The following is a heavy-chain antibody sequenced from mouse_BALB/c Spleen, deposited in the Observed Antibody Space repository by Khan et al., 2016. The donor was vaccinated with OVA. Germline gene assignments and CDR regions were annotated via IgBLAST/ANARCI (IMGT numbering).Heavy chain of an antibody. J-gene: IGHJ3*01. CDR3: ARDGAYYRNDGCFAY. CDR2: INPSSGYT. D-gene: IGHD2-14*01. Sequence: QVQLQQSGAELARPGASVKMSCKASGYTFTSYTIHWIKQRPGQGLEWIGYINPSSGYTNYNQKFKDKATLTADKSSTTAYMQLSSLTSDDSAVYSSARDGAYYRNDGCFAYWGQGTLVTVSA. V-gene: IGHV1-4*01. CDR1: GYTFTSYT.